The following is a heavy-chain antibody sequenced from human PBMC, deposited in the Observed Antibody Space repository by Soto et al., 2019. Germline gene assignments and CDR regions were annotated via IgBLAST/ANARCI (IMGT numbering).Heavy chain of an antibody. CDR3: ARRGSGYDYNSYYYMDV. D-gene: IGHD5-12*01. V-gene: IGHV4-39*01. J-gene: IGHJ6*03. Sequence: PSETLSLTCTVSGGSISSSSYYWGWIRQPPGKGLEWIGSIYYSGSTYYNPSLKSRVTISVDTSKNQFSLKLSSVTAADTAVYYCARRGSGYDYNSYYYMDVWGKGTTVTVS. CDR2: IYYSGST. CDR1: GGSISSSSYY.